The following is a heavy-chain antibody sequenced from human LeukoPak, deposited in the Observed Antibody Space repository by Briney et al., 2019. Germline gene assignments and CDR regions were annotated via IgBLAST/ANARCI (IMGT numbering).Heavy chain of an antibody. CDR1: GYTLTGYY. D-gene: IGHD2-2*01. V-gene: IGHV1-2*02. J-gene: IGHJ2*01. CDR2: INPNNGGT. CDR3: ARGPYPYWYFDL. Sequence: ASVKVSCKASGYTLTGYYMHWVRQAPGQGIEWMGWINPNNGGTNYAQKFQGRVTMTRDTSISTAYMELSRLRSDDTAVYYCARGPYPYWYFDLWGRGTLVTVSS.